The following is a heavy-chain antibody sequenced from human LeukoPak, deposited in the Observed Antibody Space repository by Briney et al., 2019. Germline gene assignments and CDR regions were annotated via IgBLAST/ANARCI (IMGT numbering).Heavy chain of an antibody. CDR1: GFTFSNSA. Sequence: GGSLRLPCAASGFTFSNSAMYWVRQAPGKGLEFVSVISTNGDRTYYADSVKGRFTISRDNSKNTLYLQMGSLRADDMAVYYCARGAAISSSGWYDTFDYWGQGALVTISS. CDR3: ARGAAISSSGWYDTFDY. J-gene: IGHJ4*02. CDR2: ISTNGDRT. D-gene: IGHD6-19*01. V-gene: IGHV3-64*02.